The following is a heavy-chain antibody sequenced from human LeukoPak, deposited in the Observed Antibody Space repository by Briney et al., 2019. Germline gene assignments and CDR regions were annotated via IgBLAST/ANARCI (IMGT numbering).Heavy chain of an antibody. Sequence: SETLSLTCTVSGGSISSYYWSWIRQPPGKGPEWIGYVFYRGATNYNPLFKSRVTISVDTSKNQFSLKLSSVTAADTAVYYCASHYYYDSSGLFDHWGQGTLVTVSS. D-gene: IGHD3-22*01. CDR3: ASHYYYDSSGLFDH. J-gene: IGHJ4*02. V-gene: IGHV4-59*08. CDR2: VFYRGAT. CDR1: GGSISSYY.